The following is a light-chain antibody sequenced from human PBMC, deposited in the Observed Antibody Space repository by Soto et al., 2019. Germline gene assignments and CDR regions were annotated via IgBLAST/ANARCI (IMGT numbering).Light chain of an antibody. CDR2: GAS. J-gene: IGKJ1*01. V-gene: IGKV3-15*01. CDR3: QQYNNWPPWT. CDR1: QNIGTN. Sequence: EIVMTQSPATLSVSPGERASLACRASQNIGTNLAWYQQKPGQAPRLLIYGASTRATAIPARFTGSGSGTEFTLTISSLQSEDIAVYYCQQYNNWPPWTFGQGTKMEIK.